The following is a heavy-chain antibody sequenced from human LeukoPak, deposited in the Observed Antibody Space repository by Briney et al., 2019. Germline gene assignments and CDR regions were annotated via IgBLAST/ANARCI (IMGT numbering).Heavy chain of an antibody. Sequence: SETLSLTCTDSGGSISSYYWSWIRQPPEKGLEWIGYIYYSGSTNYNPSLKSRVTISVDTSKNQFSLKLSSVTTADTAVYYCARVGDSSRDFDYWGQGTLVTVSS. CDR1: GGSISSYY. V-gene: IGHV4-59*01. J-gene: IGHJ4*02. CDR3: ARVGDSSRDFDY. CDR2: IYYSGST. D-gene: IGHD3-22*01.